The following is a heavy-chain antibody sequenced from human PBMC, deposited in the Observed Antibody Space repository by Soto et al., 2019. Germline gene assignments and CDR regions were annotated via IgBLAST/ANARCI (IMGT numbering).Heavy chain of an antibody. CDR1: GGTFSSYA. J-gene: IGHJ6*02. V-gene: IGHV1-69*13. Sequence: GASVKVACKASGGTFSSYAISWVRQAPGQGLEWMGGIIPIFGTANYAQKFQGRVTITADESTSTAYMELSSLRSEDTAVYYCATIPSAAADRFFYYYGMDVWGQGTTVTVPS. CDR2: IIPIFGTA. D-gene: IGHD6-13*01. CDR3: ATIPSAAADRFFYYYGMDV.